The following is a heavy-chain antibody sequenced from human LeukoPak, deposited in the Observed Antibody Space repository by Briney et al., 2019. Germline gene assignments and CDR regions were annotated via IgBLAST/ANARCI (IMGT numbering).Heavy chain of an antibody. CDR1: GGSISSYY. CDR2: IYYSGST. J-gene: IGHJ4*02. V-gene: IGHV4-59*01. CDR3: ARVRRSGPFDY. Sequence: PSETLSLTCTVSGGSISSYYWSWIRQPPGKGLERIGYIYYSGSTNYNPSLKSRVTISVDTSKNQFSLKLSSVTAADTAVYYCARVRRSGPFDYWGQGTLVTVSS.